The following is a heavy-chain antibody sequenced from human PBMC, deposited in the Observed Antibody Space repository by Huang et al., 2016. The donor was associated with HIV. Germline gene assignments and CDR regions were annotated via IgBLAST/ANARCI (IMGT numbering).Heavy chain of an antibody. D-gene: IGHD1-26*01. J-gene: IGHJ3*02. CDR1: GFDFRSHD. CDR2: IGYVGKNK. CDR3: AKEEAGRLGAFDI. V-gene: IGHV3-30*02. Sequence: QLQLVESGGGVVQPGGSLRLSCVASGFDFRSHDMHWVRQALGKEVEWITVIGYVGKNKPYADSGTRRITITKDKSKNTVHRQMNSLRPEDTAVYYWAKEEAGRLGAFDIWGQGTMVTVSS.